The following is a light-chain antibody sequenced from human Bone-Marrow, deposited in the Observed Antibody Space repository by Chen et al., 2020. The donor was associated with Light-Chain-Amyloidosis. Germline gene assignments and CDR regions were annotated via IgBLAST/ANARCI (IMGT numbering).Light chain of an antibody. CDR3: QVWDSSSDRPV. Sequence: SYVLTQPSSVSVAPGQTATIACGGNNIGSTSVHWYQQTPGQAPLLVVYDDSDRPSGIPERLSGSNSGNTATLTISRVEAGDEADYYCQVWDSSSDRPVFGGGTKLPVL. V-gene: IGLV3-21*02. J-gene: IGLJ3*02. CDR2: DDS. CDR1: NIGSTS.